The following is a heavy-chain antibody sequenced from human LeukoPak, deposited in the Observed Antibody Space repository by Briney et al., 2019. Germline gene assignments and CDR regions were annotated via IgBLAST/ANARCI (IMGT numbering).Heavy chain of an antibody. Sequence: KPSETLSLTCAVYGGSFSEYDWIWLRQPPGKGLEWIAEINHSGSTNYNPSLKSRVTISVDTSKTQFSLKLSSVTAADTAVYYCARGPRGLGMAGTFDYWGQGTLVTVSS. D-gene: IGHD6-19*01. V-gene: IGHV4-34*01. CDR2: INHSGST. CDR1: GGSFSEYD. J-gene: IGHJ4*02. CDR3: ARGPRGLGMAGTFDY.